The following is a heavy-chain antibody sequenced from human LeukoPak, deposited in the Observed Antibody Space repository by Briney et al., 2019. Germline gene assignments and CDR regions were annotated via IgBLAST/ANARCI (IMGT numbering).Heavy chain of an antibody. J-gene: IGHJ6*03. CDR1: GYTFTGYY. Sequence: ASVKVSCKASGYTFTGYYMHWVRQAPGQGFEWMGWINPNSGGTNYAQKFQGRVTITADKSTSTAYMELSSLRSEDTAVYYCARDDPAYYGDYYYYMDVWGKGTTVTVSS. CDR2: INPNSGGT. V-gene: IGHV1-2*02. D-gene: IGHD4-17*01. CDR3: ARDDPAYYGDYYYYMDV.